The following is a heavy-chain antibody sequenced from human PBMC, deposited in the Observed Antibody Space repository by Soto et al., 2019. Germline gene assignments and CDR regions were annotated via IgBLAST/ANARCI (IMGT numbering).Heavy chain of an antibody. Sequence: QVQLVQSGAEVKKPGASVKVSCKASGYTFTRHGITWVRQAPGQGLEWMGWISGYNGNTNYAQKLQGRVTMTTDTSTSTAYMELRSLRSDDTAVYYCARLVVTAMTYYGMDVWGQGTTVTVSS. V-gene: IGHV1-18*01. J-gene: IGHJ6*02. CDR3: ARLVVTAMTYYGMDV. CDR1: GYTFTRHG. CDR2: ISGYNGNT. D-gene: IGHD2-21*02.